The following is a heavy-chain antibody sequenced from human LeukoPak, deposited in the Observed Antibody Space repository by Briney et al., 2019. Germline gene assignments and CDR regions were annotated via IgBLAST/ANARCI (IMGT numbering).Heavy chain of an antibody. Sequence: SETLSLTCAVSGGSISGYYWSWIRQTPGKGLEWIGYILNSGSTNYNPSLKSRVTISLDTPKSQFSLKLSSVTAADTAVYYCARARYFDSWGQGTPVTVSS. CDR1: GGSISGYY. J-gene: IGHJ4*02. CDR2: ILNSGST. CDR3: ARARYFDS. V-gene: IGHV4-59*01.